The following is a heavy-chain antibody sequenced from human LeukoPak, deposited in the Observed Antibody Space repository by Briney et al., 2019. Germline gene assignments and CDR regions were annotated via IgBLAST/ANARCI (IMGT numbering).Heavy chain of an antibody. V-gene: IGHV4-34*01. CDR1: GGSVSGYY. J-gene: IGHJ4*02. CDR2: INHSGST. Sequence: SETLSLTCAVYGGSVSGYYWSWIRQPPGKGLEWIGEINHSGSTNYNPSLKSRVTISVDTSKNQFSLKLSSVTAADTAVYYCARGGWGYYDSSGYCDYWGQGTLVTVSS. CDR3: ARGGWGYYDSSGYCDY. D-gene: IGHD3-22*01.